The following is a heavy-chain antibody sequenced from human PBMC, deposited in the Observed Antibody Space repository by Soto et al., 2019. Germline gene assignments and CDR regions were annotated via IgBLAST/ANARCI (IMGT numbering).Heavy chain of an antibody. J-gene: IGHJ4*02. CDR1: GGSISSYY. V-gene: IGHV4-59*04. Sequence: SETLSLTCTVSGGSISSYYWSWIRQPPGKGLEWIGYIYYSGSTYYNPSLKSRVTISVDTSKNQFSLKLSSVTAADTAVYYCARIRADLDYWGQGTLVTVSS. CDR2: IYYSGST. CDR3: ARIRADLDY.